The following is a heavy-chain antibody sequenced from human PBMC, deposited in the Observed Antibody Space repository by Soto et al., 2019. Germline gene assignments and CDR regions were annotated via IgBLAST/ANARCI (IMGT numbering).Heavy chain of an antibody. J-gene: IGHJ3*02. Sequence: LRLSCAAPGFTFSSYDMHWVRQATGKGLEWVSAIGTAGDTYYPGSVKGRFTISRENAKNSLYLQMNSLRAGDTAVYYCARWGSWYGNDAFDIWGQGTMVTVSS. CDR1: GFTFSSYD. CDR3: ARWGSWYGNDAFDI. D-gene: IGHD6-13*01. V-gene: IGHV3-13*01. CDR2: IGTAGDT.